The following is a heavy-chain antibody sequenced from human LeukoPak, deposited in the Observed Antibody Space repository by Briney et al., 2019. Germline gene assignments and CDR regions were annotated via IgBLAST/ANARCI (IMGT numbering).Heavy chain of an antibody. CDR1: GFTFSSYW. CDR3: TRQMPAMRYFDF. CDR2: INTDGSSA. D-gene: IGHD5-24*01. J-gene: IGHJ4*02. V-gene: IGHV3-74*01. Sequence: GGSLRLSCAASGFTFSSYWMHWVRQAPGQGLVWVSLINTDGSSATYADSVKGRFTISRDNARNTLYLQMKSLRAEDTAVYYCTRQMPAMRYFDFWGQGTLVTVSS.